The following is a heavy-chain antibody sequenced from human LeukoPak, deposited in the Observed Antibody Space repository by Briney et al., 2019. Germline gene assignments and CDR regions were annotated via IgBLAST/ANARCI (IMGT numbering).Heavy chain of an antibody. CDR2: INPNSGGT. J-gene: IGHJ4*02. CDR1: GYTFSGYY. Sequence: VASVKVSCKASGYTFSGYYMHWVRQAPGQGLEWMGWINPNSGGTNYAQKFQGRVTMTRDTSISTAYMELSRQRSDDTAVYYCARDLTTPVDYWGQGTLVTVSS. CDR3: ARDLTTPVDY. V-gene: IGHV1-2*02. D-gene: IGHD4-11*01.